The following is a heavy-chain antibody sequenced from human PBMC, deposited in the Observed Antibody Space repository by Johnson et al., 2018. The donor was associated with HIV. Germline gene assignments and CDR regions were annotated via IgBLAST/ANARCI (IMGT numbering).Heavy chain of an antibody. D-gene: IGHD1-26*01. CDR3: VKDRGVRVSGSYLSLRVGAFDI. Sequence: QVQLVESGGGVVQPGRSLRLSCVASGFTFSSYGMHWVRQTPGKGLEWVAVISYNGTNTWYSDSVKGRFTISRDNYKNTIYLQVNSLRPEDTAVYYCVKDRGVRVSGSYLSLRVGAFDIGGQGTLVTVSS. CDR1: GFTFSSYG. J-gene: IGHJ3*02. V-gene: IGHV3-30*18. CDR2: ISYNGTNT.